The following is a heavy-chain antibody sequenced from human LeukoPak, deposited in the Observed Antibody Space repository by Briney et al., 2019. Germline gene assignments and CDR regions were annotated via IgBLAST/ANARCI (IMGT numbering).Heavy chain of an antibody. V-gene: IGHV3-23*01. D-gene: IGHD4-17*01. Sequence: GGSLRLSCEASEFTFASYAMTWVRLTPGKGLEWVASIGGSGTHTNYADSVRGRFTISRDNPKNTLYLQMNSLRAEDTAVYYCGRDPNVDYVGAFEFWGQGTLVSVSS. J-gene: IGHJ3*01. CDR2: IGGSGTHT. CDR3: GRDPNVDYVGAFEF. CDR1: EFTFASYA.